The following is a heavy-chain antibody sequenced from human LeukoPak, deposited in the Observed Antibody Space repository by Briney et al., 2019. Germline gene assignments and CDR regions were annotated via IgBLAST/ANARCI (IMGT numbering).Heavy chain of an antibody. J-gene: IGHJ1*01. V-gene: IGHV3-23*01. CDR2: ISGSGDKK. CDR3: AKGAYSREWFEEEEGGAEYFHH. Sequence: GSLRLSCAASGFTFNSYAMSWVRQAPGKGLEWVSRISGSGDKKYYEDSVKGRFTISRDNSKNTVYLQMSSVRAEDTAIYFCAKGAYSREWFEEEEGGAEYFHHWGQGSLVVVSA. CDR1: GFTFNSYA. D-gene: IGHD3-10*01.